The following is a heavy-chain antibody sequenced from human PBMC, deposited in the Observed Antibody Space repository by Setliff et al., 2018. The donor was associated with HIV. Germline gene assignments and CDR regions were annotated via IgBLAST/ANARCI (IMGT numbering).Heavy chain of an antibody. Sequence: PSETLSLTCTVSGGSFTSRSYYWGWIRQPPGKGLEWIGSIFYSGITYYNPSLKSRVTISVDTSKNQFSLNLTSATAADTAVYYCARSKTFYDFWGGYYTHGAFKIWGLGTMVTVSS. CDR1: GGSFTSRSYY. CDR2: IFYSGIT. D-gene: IGHD3-3*01. CDR3: ARSKTFYDFWGGYYTHGAFKI. J-gene: IGHJ3*02. V-gene: IGHV4-39*01.